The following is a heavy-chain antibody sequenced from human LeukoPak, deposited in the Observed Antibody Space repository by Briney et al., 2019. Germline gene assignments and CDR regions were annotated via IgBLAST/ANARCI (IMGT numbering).Heavy chain of an antibody. CDR1: GGTFSNYA. J-gene: IGHJ4*02. Sequence: GSSVKVSCKASGGTFSNYAINWVRQAPGQGLEWMGGITPIFGTANYLQKFQGRVTITADKSTSTAYMELSRLRSEDTAIYYCARASSDDTAMATPIAYWGQGTLVTVSS. CDR2: ITPIFGTA. CDR3: ARASSDDTAMATPIAY. D-gene: IGHD5-18*01. V-gene: IGHV1-69*06.